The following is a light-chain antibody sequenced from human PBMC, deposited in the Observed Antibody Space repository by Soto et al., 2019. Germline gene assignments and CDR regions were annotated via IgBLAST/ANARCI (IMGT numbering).Light chain of an antibody. Sequence: DIQMTQSPSSLSASVGDRVTITCRASQSINKYLNWYQQKPGKAPKLLIYDASSLESGVPSRFSGSGSGTEFTLTISSLQPDDFATYYCQQYNSYSPLTFGGGTKVDNK. CDR2: DAS. CDR3: QQYNSYSPLT. V-gene: IGKV1-5*01. CDR1: QSINKY. J-gene: IGKJ4*01.